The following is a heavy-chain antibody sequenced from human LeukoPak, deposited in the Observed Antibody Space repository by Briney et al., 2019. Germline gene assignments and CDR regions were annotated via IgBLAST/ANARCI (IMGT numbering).Heavy chain of an antibody. Sequence: PSETLSLTCAVYGGSFSGYYWSWIRQPLGKGLEWIGEINHSGSTNYNPSLKSRVTISVDTSKNQFSLKLSSVTAADTAVYYCASPHDYSNYNAFDIWGQGTMVTVSS. J-gene: IGHJ3*02. CDR3: ASPHDYSNYNAFDI. CDR1: GGSFSGYY. D-gene: IGHD4-4*01. V-gene: IGHV4-34*01. CDR2: INHSGST.